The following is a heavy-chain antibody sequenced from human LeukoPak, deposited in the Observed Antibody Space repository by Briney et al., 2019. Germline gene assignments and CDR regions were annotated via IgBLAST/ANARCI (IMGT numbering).Heavy chain of an antibody. D-gene: IGHD6-13*01. Sequence: GRSLRPACAASGLSVNNNYITSVRHAPGKGLEWVSGVSGSGSSTYYADSVKGRFTISRDNSKNALYLQMNSLRAEDTAVYYCAKGASSSWSGSIDYWGQGTLVTVSS. CDR3: AKGASSSWSGSIDY. CDR1: GLSVNNNY. CDR2: VSGSGSST. V-gene: IGHV3-23*01. J-gene: IGHJ4*02.